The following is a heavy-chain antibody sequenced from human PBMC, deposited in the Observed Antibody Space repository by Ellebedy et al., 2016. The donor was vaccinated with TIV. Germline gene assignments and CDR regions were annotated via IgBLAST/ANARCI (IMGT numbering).Heavy chain of an antibody. CDR2: ITGSGVST. J-gene: IGHJ6*02. Sequence: GGSLGLSXAASGFSFSRYAMTWVRQAPGKGLEWVSGITGSGVSTYYADSVKGRFTISRDNSRNTLYLQMNSLRAEDTAVYFCAKDALSGSYYYYYNGLDVWGRGTTVTVSS. D-gene: IGHD3-10*01. CDR1: GFSFSRYA. CDR3: AKDALSGSYYYYYNGLDV. V-gene: IGHV3-23*01.